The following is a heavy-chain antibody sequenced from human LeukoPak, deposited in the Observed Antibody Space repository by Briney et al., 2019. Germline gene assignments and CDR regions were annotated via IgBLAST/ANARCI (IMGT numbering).Heavy chain of an antibody. Sequence: PGGSLRLSCIASGFTFSSYAMSWVRQAPGKGLEWVSVIYSGGSTYYADSVKGRFTISRDNSKNTLYLQMNSLRAEDTAVYYCARRWDFDYWGQGTLVTVSS. D-gene: IGHD3-16*01. CDR2: IYSGGST. J-gene: IGHJ4*02. CDR1: GFTFSSYA. V-gene: IGHV3-53*01. CDR3: ARRWDFDY.